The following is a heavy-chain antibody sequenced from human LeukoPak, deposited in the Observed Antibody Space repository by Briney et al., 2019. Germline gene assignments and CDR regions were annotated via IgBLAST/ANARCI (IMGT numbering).Heavy chain of an antibody. Sequence: SETLSLTCNVSGGSITSHSWNWIRQSPGKGLEWIGYTYYSGATNYSPSLKSRVTISLDTSKNQISLKLRSVTAADTAVYYCARDAGMAGSPHGNWFDPWGQGALVIVTS. CDR1: GGSITSHS. CDR3: ARDAGMAGSPHGNWFDP. V-gene: IGHV4-59*11. D-gene: IGHD6-13*01. CDR2: TYYSGAT. J-gene: IGHJ5*02.